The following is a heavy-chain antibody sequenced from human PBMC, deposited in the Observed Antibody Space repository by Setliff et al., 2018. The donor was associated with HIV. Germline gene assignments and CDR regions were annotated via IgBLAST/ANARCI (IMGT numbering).Heavy chain of an antibody. CDR3: AREIWGQVAHVPYGMDV. D-gene: IGHD5-12*01. CDR1: GGSISSYY. V-gene: IGHV4-4*07. J-gene: IGHJ6*02. Sequence: TLSLTCTVSGGSISSYYWSWIRQPAGKGLERIGRFYTSGSTNYNPSLKSRVTMSVDTSKNQFSLKVRYVTAADTAIYYCAREIWGQVAHVPYGMDVWGQGTTVTVS. CDR2: FYTSGST.